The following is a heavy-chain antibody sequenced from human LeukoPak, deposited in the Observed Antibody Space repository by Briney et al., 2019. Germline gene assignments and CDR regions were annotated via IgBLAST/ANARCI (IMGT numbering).Heavy chain of an antibody. J-gene: IGHJ3*02. V-gene: IGHV4-59*08. Sequence: SETLSLTCSVSDDSISTYYWSWLRQPQGKGPEWMGFVYSTGHTNYNPSLKSRVTMSLDTSKKQVSLELNSVTAADTAVYYCARHGRGFCSSRSCNVALDIWGQGTMVIVSS. D-gene: IGHD2-2*01. CDR2: VYSTGHT. CDR1: DDSISTYY. CDR3: ARHGRGFCSSRSCNVALDI.